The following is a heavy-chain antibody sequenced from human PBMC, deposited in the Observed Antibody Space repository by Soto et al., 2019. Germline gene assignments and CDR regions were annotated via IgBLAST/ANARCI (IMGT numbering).Heavy chain of an antibody. CDR1: GFSFGIYT. J-gene: IGHJ6*02. CDR3: ARVMCGDCSAYYYYSMDV. Sequence: EVQLVESGGALVKPGGSLRLSCAASGFSFGIYTMNWVRQAPGKGLEWVASVGTTSPYIYYADSVRGRFTTSRDNAKNSLFLQMNSLRAEDTAVYYCARVMCGDCSAYYYYSMDVWGQGTTVTVSS. CDR2: VGTTSPYI. D-gene: IGHD2-21*02. V-gene: IGHV3-21*01.